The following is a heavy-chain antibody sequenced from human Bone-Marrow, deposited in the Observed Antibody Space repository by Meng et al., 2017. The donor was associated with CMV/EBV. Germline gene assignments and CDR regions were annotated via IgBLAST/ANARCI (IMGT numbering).Heavy chain of an antibody. CDR3: ARSASGSYWEGYDFEY. Sequence: GESLKISCAASGFTFSSYSMNWVRQAPGKGLEWVSSISSSSSYIYYADSVKGRFTISRDNAKNSLYLQMNSLRAEDTAVYYCARSASGSYWEGYDFEYWGQGTLVTVSS. CDR2: ISSSSSYI. J-gene: IGHJ4*02. V-gene: IGHV3-21*01. D-gene: IGHD1-26*01. CDR1: GFTFSSYS.